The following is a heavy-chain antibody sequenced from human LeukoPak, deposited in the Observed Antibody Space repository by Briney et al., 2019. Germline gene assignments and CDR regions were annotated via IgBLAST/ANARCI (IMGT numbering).Heavy chain of an antibody. D-gene: IGHD3-16*01. CDR2: INPTGGSA. CDR3: ARYGGAFDI. V-gene: IGHV1-46*01. Sequence: ASVKVSCKASGYTFTRYFMHWVRQAPGQGLEWMGIINPTGGSATYAQKFQGRVTMTRDTSTSTVYMELSSLRSEDTAVYYCARYGGAFDIWGPGTMVTVSS. J-gene: IGHJ3*02. CDR1: GYTFTRYF.